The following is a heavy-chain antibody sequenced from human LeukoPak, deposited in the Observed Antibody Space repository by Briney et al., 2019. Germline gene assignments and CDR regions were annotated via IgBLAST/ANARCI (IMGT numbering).Heavy chain of an antibody. CDR2: ISTTSGNI. V-gene: IGHV3-21*01. CDR3: ARRAPSHDFDD. CDR1: GFTFSSYS. J-gene: IGHJ4*02. Sequence: GGSLRLSCAASGFTFSSYSMNWVRQAPGKGLEWVAAISTTSGNIYYADSVKGRFTVSRDNAKNSLYLQMNSLRVEDTALYYCARRAPSHDFDDWGQGTLVTVSS.